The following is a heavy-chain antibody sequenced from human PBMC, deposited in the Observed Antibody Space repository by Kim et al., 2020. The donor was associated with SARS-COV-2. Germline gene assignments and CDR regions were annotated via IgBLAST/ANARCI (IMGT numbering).Heavy chain of an antibody. D-gene: IGHD2-21*02. Sequence: SETLSLTCTVSGGSISSYYWSWIRQPPGKGLEWIGYIYYSGSTNYNPYLKSRVTISVDTSKNQFSLKLSSVTAADTAVYYCAREHIVVVTAIRHYYGMDVWGQGTTVTVSS. J-gene: IGHJ6*02. CDR1: GGSISSYY. CDR3: AREHIVVVTAIRHYYGMDV. CDR2: IYYSGST. V-gene: IGHV4-59*13.